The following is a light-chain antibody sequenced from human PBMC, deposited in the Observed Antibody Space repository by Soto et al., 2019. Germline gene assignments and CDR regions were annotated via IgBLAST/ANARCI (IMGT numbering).Light chain of an antibody. V-gene: IGKV3-11*01. CDR1: QTVSSF. CDR3: QQRSDWPIT. CDR2: DAS. Sequence: IALTQSPATLSLSPGERATLFCRASQTVSSFLVWYQQKPGQAPRLLIYDASNRATGVPARFSGSGSGTDFTLTISSLEPEDFAVYYCQQRSDWPITFGQGTRLEIK. J-gene: IGKJ5*01.